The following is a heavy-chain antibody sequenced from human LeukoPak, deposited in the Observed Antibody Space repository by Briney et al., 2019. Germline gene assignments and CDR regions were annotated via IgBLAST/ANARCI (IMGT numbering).Heavy chain of an antibody. D-gene: IGHD3-22*01. CDR1: GFTFSSYG. V-gene: IGHV3-30*18. CDR2: ISYDGSNK. J-gene: IGHJ4*02. Sequence: GGSLRLSCAAPGFTFSSYGMHWVRQAPGKGLEWVAVISYDGSNKYYADSVKGRFTISRDNSKNTLYLQMNSLRAEDTAVYYCAKDLEDSSGYPWGYFDYWGQGTLVTVSS. CDR3: AKDLEDSSGYPWGYFDY.